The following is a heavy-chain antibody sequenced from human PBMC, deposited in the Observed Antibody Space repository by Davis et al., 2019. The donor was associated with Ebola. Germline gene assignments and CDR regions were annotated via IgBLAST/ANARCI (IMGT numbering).Heavy chain of an antibody. V-gene: IGHV3-21*01. CDR1: GFTFSTYS. Sequence: GGSLRLSCAASGFTFSTYSMSWVRQAPGKGLEWVSSISSDSDYIYYADSVKDRFTISRDNAKNSLYLQMNSLRAEDTAVYYCARGPTVTTDYGMDVWGQGTTVTVSS. CDR3: ARGPTVTTDYGMDV. J-gene: IGHJ6*02. CDR2: ISSDSDYI. D-gene: IGHD4-17*01.